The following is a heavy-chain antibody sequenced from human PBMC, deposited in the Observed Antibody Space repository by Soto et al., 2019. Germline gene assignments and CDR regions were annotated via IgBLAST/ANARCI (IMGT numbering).Heavy chain of an antibody. Sequence: KPSETLSLTCAVCGGSISSGGYSWSWIRQPPGKGLEWIGYIYHSGSTYYNPSLKSRVTISVDRSKNQFSLKLSSVTAADTAVYYCARGIVATIRNWGQGTLVTVSS. V-gene: IGHV4-30-2*01. D-gene: IGHD5-12*01. CDR1: GGSISSGGYS. CDR3: ARGIVATIRN. J-gene: IGHJ4*02. CDR2: IYHSGST.